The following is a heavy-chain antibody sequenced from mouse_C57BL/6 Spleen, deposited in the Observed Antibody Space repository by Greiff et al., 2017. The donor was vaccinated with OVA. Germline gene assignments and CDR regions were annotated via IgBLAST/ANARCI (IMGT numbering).Heavy chain of an antibody. CDR1: GFTFSDYG. J-gene: IGHJ1*03. CDR3: AIITTVVATEYFDV. Sequence: EVNVVESGGGLVKPGGSLKLSCAASGFTFSDYGMHWVRQAPEKGLEWVAYISSGSSTIYYADTVKGRFTISRDNAKNTLFLQMTSLRSEDTAMYYCAIITTVVATEYFDVWGTGTTVTVSS. V-gene: IGHV5-17*01. CDR2: ISSGSSTI. D-gene: IGHD1-1*01.